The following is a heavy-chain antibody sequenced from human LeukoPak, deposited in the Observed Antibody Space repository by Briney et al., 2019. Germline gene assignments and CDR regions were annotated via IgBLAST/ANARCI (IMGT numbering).Heavy chain of an antibody. CDR2: IYYSGST. V-gene: IGHV4-59*01. CDR1: GGSISSYY. J-gene: IGHJ4*02. Sequence: SETLSLTCTVSGGSISSYYGSWIRQPPGKGLEWIGYIYYSGSTNYNPSLKSRVTISVDTSKNQFSLKLSSVTAADTAVYYCARAAYGYPLVYWGQGTLVTVSS. D-gene: IGHD5-18*01. CDR3: ARAAYGYPLVY.